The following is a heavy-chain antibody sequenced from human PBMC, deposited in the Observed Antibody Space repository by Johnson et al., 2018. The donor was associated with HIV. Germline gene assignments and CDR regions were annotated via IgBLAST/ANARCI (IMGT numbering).Heavy chain of an antibody. J-gene: IGHJ3*02. V-gene: IGHV3-30*04. Sequence: QVQLVESGGGLVQPGGSLRLSCADSGFTFSNYAMYWVRQAPGKGLEWVAAISYDGSNKYYADSVKGRFTTSRDNSKNTLYLQMNILRSEDTAVYYCARASGFDMWGQGTMVAVSS. CDR2: ISYDGSNK. CDR3: ARASGFDM. D-gene: IGHD1-26*01. CDR1: GFTFSNYA.